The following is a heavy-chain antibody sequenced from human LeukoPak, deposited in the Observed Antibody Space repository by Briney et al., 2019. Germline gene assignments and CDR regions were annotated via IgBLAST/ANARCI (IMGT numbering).Heavy chain of an antibody. CDR2: IYHSGST. Sequence: TASETLSLTCAVYGGPFSGYYWGWIRQPPGKGLEWIGSIYHSGSTYYNPSLKSRVTISVDTSKNQFSLKLSSVTAADTAVYYCARHPQGYCSSTSCENDAFDIWGQGTMVTVSS. J-gene: IGHJ3*02. D-gene: IGHD2-2*01. CDR1: GGPFSGYY. V-gene: IGHV4-38-2*01. CDR3: ARHPQGYCSSTSCENDAFDI.